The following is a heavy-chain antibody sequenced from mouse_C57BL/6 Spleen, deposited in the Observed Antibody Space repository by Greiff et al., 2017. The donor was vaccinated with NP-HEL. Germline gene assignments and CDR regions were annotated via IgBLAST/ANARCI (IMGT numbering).Heavy chain of an antibody. CDR1: GYTFTSYW. CDR2: IYPSDSET. V-gene: IGHV1-61*01. Sequence: QVQLQQPGAELVRPGSSVKLSCKASGYTFTSYWMDWVKQRPGQGLEWIGNIYPSDSETHYNQKFKDKATLTVDKSSSTAYMQLSSLTSEDSAVYYCARSYYDYDEGLAYWGQGTLVTVSA. CDR3: ARSYYDYDEGLAY. D-gene: IGHD2-4*01. J-gene: IGHJ3*01.